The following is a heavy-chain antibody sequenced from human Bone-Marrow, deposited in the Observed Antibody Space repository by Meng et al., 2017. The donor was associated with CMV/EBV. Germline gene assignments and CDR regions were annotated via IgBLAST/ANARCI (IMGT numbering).Heavy chain of an antibody. V-gene: IGHV3-48*04. CDR1: GFTLSSYG. D-gene: IGHD2-15*01. CDR3: AGYPIPQYSSVGSCLVNYYYGMDF. Sequence: GGSLRLSCAASGFTLSSYGMSWVRQAPGKGMEWVSYISSSSTIIYYADSVKGRFTISRDNAKNAPYPQMNSLRAEDTCVYYRAGYPIPQYSSVGSCLVNYYYGMDFWGQGTTVTVSS. CDR2: ISSSSTII. J-gene: IGHJ6*02.